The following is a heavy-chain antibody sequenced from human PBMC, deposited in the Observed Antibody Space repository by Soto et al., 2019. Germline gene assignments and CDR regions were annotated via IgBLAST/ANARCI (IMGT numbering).Heavy chain of an antibody. CDR3: ARGNWKSGYFDF. CDR1: GFTFSTSG. J-gene: IGHJ4*02. V-gene: IGHV3-33*01. D-gene: IGHD1-1*01. Sequence: QVQLVESGGGVVQPGRSLRLSCAASGFTFSTSGMHWVRQAPGKGLEWVAVIWYDGSYKYNTDSVKGRFTISRDNSKNTLYLQMSSLRVEDTAVYYCARGNWKSGYFDFWGQGTLVTVSS. CDR2: IWYDGSYK.